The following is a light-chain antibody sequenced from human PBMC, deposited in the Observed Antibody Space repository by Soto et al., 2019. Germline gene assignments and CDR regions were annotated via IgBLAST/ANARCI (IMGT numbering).Light chain of an antibody. V-gene: IGLV2-14*01. CDR3: SSYTSSSTLYV. CDR2: DVS. CDR1: SSDVGGYNY. J-gene: IGLJ1*01. Sequence: QSVLTQPASVSGFPGQSITISCTGTSSDVGGYNYVSWYQQHPGKAPKLMIYDVSNRPSGVSNRFSGSKSGNTASLTISGLQAEDEADYYCSSYTSSSTLYVFGTGTKV.